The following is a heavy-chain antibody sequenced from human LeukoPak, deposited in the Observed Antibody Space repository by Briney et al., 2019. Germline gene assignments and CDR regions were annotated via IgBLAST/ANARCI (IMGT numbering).Heavy chain of an antibody. V-gene: IGHV3-48*01. D-gene: IGHD1-26*01. CDR1: GFTFSSYS. J-gene: IGHJ5*02. CDR3: ARDVSRVAGRWFDP. Sequence: GGSLRLSCAASGFTFSSYSMNWVRQAPGKGLEWVSYISSSSSTIYYADSVKGRFTISRDNAKNSLYLQMNSLRAEDTAVYYCARDVSRVAGRWFDPWGQGTLVTVSS. CDR2: ISSSSSTI.